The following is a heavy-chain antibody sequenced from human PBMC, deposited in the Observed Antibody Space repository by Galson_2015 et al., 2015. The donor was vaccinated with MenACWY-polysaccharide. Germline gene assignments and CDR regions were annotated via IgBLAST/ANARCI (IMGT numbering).Heavy chain of an antibody. CDR3: TRDRPIDY. CDR2: IRCKASGETT. V-gene: IGHV3-49*04. CDR1: GFTFGDYA. J-gene: IGHJ4*02. Sequence: SLRLSCAASGFTFGDYAMAWVRQAPGKGLEWVGFIRCKASGETTGYAASVKGRFTISRDDSKSTAYLQMNSLQTEDTGIYYCTRDRPIDYWGQGTLVTVSS.